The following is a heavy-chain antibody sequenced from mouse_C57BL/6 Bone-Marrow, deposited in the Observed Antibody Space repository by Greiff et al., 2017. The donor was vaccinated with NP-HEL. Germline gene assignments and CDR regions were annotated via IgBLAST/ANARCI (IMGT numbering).Heavy chain of an antibody. CDR3: AREDGYYAMDY. J-gene: IGHJ4*01. Sequence: QVQLQQSGSELRSTGSSVKLSCKDFDSEVFPIAYMSWVRQKPGHGFEWIGGILPSIGRTIYGEKFEDKATLDADTLSNTAYLELNSRTSEDSAIYYCAREDGYYAMDYWGQGTSVTVSS. V-gene: IGHV15-2*01. D-gene: IGHD2-3*01. CDR2: ILPSIGRT. CDR1: DSEVFPIAY.